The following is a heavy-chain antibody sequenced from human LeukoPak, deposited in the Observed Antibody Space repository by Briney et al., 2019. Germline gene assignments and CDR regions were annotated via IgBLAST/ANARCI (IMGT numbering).Heavy chain of an antibody. CDR1: GYGFSSYW. CDR3: ARRWSAVGTFDY. D-gene: IGHD6-13*01. CDR2: IYPGDSDT. J-gene: IGHJ4*02. V-gene: IGHV5-51*01. Sequence: GESLKISCKGSGYGFSSYWIGWVRQMPGKGLEWMGIIYPGDSDTRYSPSFQGQVTISADKSISTAYLQWSSLKASDSAMYYCARRWSAVGTFDYWGQGTLVTVSS.